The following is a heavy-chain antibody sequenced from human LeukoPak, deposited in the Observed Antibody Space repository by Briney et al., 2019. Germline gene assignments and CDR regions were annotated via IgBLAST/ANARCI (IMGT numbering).Heavy chain of an antibody. V-gene: IGHV4-34*01. J-gene: IGHJ4*02. D-gene: IGHD6-13*01. CDR3: ARGRGIAARIFDY. Sequence: SETLSLTCAVYGGSSSGYYWSWIRQPPGKGLEWIGEINHSGSTNYNPSLKSRVTISVDTSKNQFSLKLSSVTAADTAVYYCARGRGIAARIFDYWGQGTLVTVSS. CDR2: INHSGST. CDR1: GGSSSGYY.